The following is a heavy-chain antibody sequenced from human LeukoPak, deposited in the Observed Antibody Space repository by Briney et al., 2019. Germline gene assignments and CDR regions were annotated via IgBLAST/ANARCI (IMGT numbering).Heavy chain of an antibody. J-gene: IGHJ6*02. Sequence: SETLSLTCTVSGGSISSSTYYWGWIRQPPGKGLEWIGCIYETGSTYYKPSLKSRVTISVDTSKNQFSLRLTSMTAADTAVYYCARHSGSGYYSYFYTMDIWGQGATVTVS. CDR2: IYETGST. CDR3: ARHSGSGYYSYFYTMDI. D-gene: IGHD3-22*01. CDR1: GGSISSSTYY. V-gene: IGHV4-39*01.